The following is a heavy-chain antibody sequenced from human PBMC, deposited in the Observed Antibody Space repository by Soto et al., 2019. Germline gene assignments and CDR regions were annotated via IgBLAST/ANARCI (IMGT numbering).Heavy chain of an antibody. CDR3: ARHGYNYGGGYLDY. V-gene: IGHV3-66*04. Sequence: GGSLRLSCAASGVTASSNYMSWVRQAPGKGLEWVSVIYSGGSTYYADSVKGRFTISRDNSKNTLYLQMNSLRAEDTAVYYCARHGYNYGGGYLDYWGQGTLVTVSS. D-gene: IGHD5-18*01. CDR1: GVTASSNY. J-gene: IGHJ4*02. CDR2: IYSGGST.